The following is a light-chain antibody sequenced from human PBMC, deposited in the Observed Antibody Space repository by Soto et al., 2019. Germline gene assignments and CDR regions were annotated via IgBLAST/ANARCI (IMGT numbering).Light chain of an antibody. CDR2: GAS. J-gene: IGKJ1*01. CDR3: HQYGTSST. Sequence: EIVLTQSPGTLSLSPGERATLSCRASQSVSSSYLAWYQQKPGQAPRLLIYGASSRATGIPDRFSGSGSGTVFTLTISILEPEDFAVYYCHQYGTSSTFGQGTKVEIK. V-gene: IGKV3-20*01. CDR1: QSVSSSY.